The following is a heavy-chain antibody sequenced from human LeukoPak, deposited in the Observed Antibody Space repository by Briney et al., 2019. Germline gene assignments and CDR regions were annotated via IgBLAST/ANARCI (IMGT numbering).Heavy chain of an antibody. CDR1: GGSISSSSYY. CDR2: IYYSGST. D-gene: IGHD5-12*01. V-gene: IGHV4-39*07. J-gene: IGHJ4*02. Sequence: SETLSLTCTVSGGSISSSSYYWGWIRQPPGKGLEWIGSIYYSGSTYYNPSLKSRVTISVDMSKNQFSLKPSSVTAADTAVYYCARVSGYSGYALDYWGQGTLVTVSS. CDR3: ARVSGYSGYALDY.